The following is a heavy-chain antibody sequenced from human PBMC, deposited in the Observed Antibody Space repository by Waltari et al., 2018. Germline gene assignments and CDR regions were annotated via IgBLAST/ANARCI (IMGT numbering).Heavy chain of an antibody. Sequence: EVQLLESGGGLVQPGGSLRLACAASGFTFSSYAMRWVRQAPGKGLVWVSVIYSVGSQYYAYSVKCRFTISMDNSKNTLYLQMNSLRAEDTAVYYCIAGSECDYWGQGTLVTVSS. V-gene: IGHV3-23*03. CDR3: IAGSECDY. CDR1: GFTFSSYA. CDR2: IYSVGSQ. J-gene: IGHJ4*02. D-gene: IGHD6-13*01.